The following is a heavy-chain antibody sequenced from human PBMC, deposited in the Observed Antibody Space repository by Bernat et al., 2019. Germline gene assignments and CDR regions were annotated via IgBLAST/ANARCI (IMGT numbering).Heavy chain of an antibody. Sequence: QVQLVESGGGLVKPGGSLRLSCAASGFTFSDYYMSWIRQAPGKGLEWVAVISYDGSNKYYADSVKGRFTISRDNSKNTLYLQMNSLRAEDTAVYYCARDLKAAAYINYGMDVWGQGTTVTVSS. J-gene: IGHJ6*02. D-gene: IGHD6-13*01. CDR1: GFTFSDYY. CDR2: ISYDGSNK. CDR3: ARDLKAAAYINYGMDV. V-gene: IGHV3-30-3*01.